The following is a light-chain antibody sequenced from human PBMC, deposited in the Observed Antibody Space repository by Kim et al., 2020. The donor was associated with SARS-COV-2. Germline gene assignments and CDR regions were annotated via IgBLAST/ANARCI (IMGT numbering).Light chain of an antibody. Sequence: ASVGDRVTISCRASQSISTWLAWYQQKPGKAPKLLIYDASSLESGVSSRFSGSGSGTEFTLTISSLQPDDSATYYCQQYNSYSRMFGEGTKVDIK. J-gene: IGKJ1*01. CDR2: DAS. CDR1: QSISTW. CDR3: QQYNSYSRM. V-gene: IGKV1-5*01.